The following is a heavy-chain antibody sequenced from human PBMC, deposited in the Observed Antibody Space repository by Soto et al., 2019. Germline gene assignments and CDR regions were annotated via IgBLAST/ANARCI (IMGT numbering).Heavy chain of an antibody. V-gene: IGHV1-18*01. D-gene: IGHD2-2*01. CDR2: ISAYNGNT. CDR1: GYTFTSYG. Sequence: ASVKVSCKASGYTFTSYGSSWVRQAPGQGLEWMGWISAYNGNTNYAQKLQGRVTMTTDTSTSTAYMELRSLRSDDTAVYYCALGDIVLVPAAMGYYYGMDVWG. CDR3: ALGDIVLVPAAMGYYYGMDV. J-gene: IGHJ6*02.